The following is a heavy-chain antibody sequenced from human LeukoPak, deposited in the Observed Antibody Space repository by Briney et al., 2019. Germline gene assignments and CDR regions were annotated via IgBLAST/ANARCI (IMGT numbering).Heavy chain of an antibody. J-gene: IGHJ4*02. D-gene: IGHD6-13*01. CDR3: ARESEQQLVDY. CDR2: IIPIFGIA. V-gene: IGHV1-69*04. Sequence: ASVKVSCKASGGTFSSYAISWVRQAPGQGLEWMGRIIPIFGIANYAQKFQGRVTITADKSTSTAYRELSSLRSEDTAVYYCARESEQQLVDYWGEGTLVTVSS. CDR1: GGTFSSYA.